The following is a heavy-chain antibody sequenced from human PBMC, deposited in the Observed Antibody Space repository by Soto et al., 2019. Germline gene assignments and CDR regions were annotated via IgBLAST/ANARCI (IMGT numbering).Heavy chain of an antibody. CDR1: GGSFSGYY. V-gene: IGHV4-34*01. Sequence: SETLSLTCAVYGGSFSGYYWSWIRQPPGKGLEWIGEINHSGSTNYNPSLKSRVTISVDTSKNQFSLKLSSVTAADTAVYYCARAAGAMVRGVIPRRHTGFDPWGQGTLVTVSS. CDR2: INHSGST. CDR3: ARAAGAMVRGVIPRRHTGFDP. J-gene: IGHJ5*02. D-gene: IGHD3-10*01.